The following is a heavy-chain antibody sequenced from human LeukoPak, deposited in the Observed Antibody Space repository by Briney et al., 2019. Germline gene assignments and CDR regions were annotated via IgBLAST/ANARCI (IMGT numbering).Heavy chain of an antibody. CDR2: IYYSGST. V-gene: IGHV4-39*01. CDR3: ARRYSSSYGHYFDY. J-gene: IGHJ4*02. Sequence: SETLSLTCTVSGDSISSSSYYWGWIRQPPGKGLEWIGSIYYSGSTYYNPSLKSRVTISVDTSKNQFSLKLSSVTAADTAVYYCARRYSSSYGHYFDYWGQGTLVTVSS. D-gene: IGHD6-13*01. CDR1: GDSISSSSYY.